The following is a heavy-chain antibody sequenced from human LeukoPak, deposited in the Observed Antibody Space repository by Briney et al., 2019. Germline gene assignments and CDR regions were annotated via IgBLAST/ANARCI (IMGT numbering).Heavy chain of an antibody. Sequence: PGGSLRLSCAASGFTFSSYGMHWVRQAPGKGLEWVAVISYDGRNEYYADSVTGRFTISRDNSKNTVFLQLNSLRVEDAAIYYCARGEAYYNKNGLPGAALDFWGLGTLVTVSS. CDR3: ARGEAYYNKNGLPGAALDF. CDR2: ISYDGRNE. J-gene: IGHJ3*01. V-gene: IGHV3-30*03. CDR1: GFTFSSYG. D-gene: IGHD3-10*01.